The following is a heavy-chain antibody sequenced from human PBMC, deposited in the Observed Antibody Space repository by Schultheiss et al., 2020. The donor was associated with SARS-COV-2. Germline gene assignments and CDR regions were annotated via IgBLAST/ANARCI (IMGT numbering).Heavy chain of an antibody. Sequence: GGSLRLSCAASGFTFSSNNMNWVRQAPGKGLEWVSYISSSSSTIYYADSVKGRFTISRDNAKNSLYLQMNSLRDEDTAVYYCAREWAAVAGWDAFDIWGQGTMVTVSS. CDR3: AREWAAVAGWDAFDI. CDR2: ISSSSSTI. J-gene: IGHJ3*02. CDR1: GFTFSSNN. D-gene: IGHD6-19*01. V-gene: IGHV3-48*02.